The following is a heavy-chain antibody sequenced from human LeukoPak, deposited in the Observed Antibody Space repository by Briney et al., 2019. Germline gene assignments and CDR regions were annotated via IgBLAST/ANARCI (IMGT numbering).Heavy chain of an antibody. CDR1: GYTFTSYG. CDR2: ISAYNGNT. V-gene: IGHV1-18*01. J-gene: IGHJ4*02. CDR3: ARARLSAVVSNY. D-gene: IGHD2-15*01. Sequence: ASVKVSCKASGYTFTSYGTSWVRQAPGQGLEWMGWISAYNGNTNYAQKLQGRVTMTTDTSTSTAYMELRSLRSDDTAVYHCARARLSAVVSNYWGQGTLVTVSS.